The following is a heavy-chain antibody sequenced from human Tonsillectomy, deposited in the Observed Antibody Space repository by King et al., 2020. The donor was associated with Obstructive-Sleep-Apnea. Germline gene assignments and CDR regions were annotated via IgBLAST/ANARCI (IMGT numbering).Heavy chain of an antibody. CDR2: IYYSGST. J-gene: IGHJ6*03. CDR1: GGSISSSRYY. CDR3: ASRITIFGVVISDPYYYYYMDV. D-gene: IGHD3-3*01. Sequence: QLQESGPGLVKPSETLSLTCTVSGGSISSSRYYWGWIRQPPGKGLEWIGSIYYSGSTYYNPSLKSRVTISVDTSKNQFSLKLSSVTAADTAVYYCASRITIFGVVISDPYYYYYMDV. V-gene: IGHV4-39*01.